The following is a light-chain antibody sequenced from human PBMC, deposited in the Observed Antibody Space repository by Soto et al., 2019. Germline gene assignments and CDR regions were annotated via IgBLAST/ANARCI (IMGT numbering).Light chain of an antibody. CDR3: QQTYTAPGT. CDR2: AAS. Sequence: DIQMTQSPSPLSASVGDSVTITCRASQTIKTYLNWYRHKPGKAPELLIYAASRLQSGVASRFSVSGSGTYFILTISSLQPDDLATYYCQQTYTAPGTFGQGTKVEI. J-gene: IGKJ1*01. V-gene: IGKV1-39*01. CDR1: QTIKTY.